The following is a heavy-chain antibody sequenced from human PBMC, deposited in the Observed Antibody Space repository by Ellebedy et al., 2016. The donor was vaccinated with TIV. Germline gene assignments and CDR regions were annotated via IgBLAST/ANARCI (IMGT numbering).Heavy chain of an antibody. CDR2: INQDGSEK. CDR1: GFTFSSYW. D-gene: IGHD1-26*01. Sequence: GESLKISCSASGFTFSSYWMSWVRQAPGKGLEWVANINQDGSEKYYVDSVKGRFTISRDNAKNSLYLQMNSLRAEDTAVYYCATALIVGAIGRNMDVWGQGTTVTVSS. CDR3: ATALIVGAIGRNMDV. J-gene: IGHJ6*02. V-gene: IGHV3-7*01.